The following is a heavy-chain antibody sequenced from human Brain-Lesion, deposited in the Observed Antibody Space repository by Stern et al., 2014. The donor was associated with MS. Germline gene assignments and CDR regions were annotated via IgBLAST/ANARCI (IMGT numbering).Heavy chain of an antibody. CDR2: IYYSGNT. J-gene: IGHJ5*02. V-gene: IGHV4-39*01. D-gene: IGHD2-15*01. CDR1: GGSVSSTSYA. Sequence: QLQLQESGPGLVKPSETLSLTCTVAGGSVSSTSYAWAWIRQPPGKGLEWIGTIYYSGNTYYSPSLKSRLTISRHPSKNQFPLRRGSGTAADTAVYYCAGEEDIRYCSGGSCTGNWFDPWGQGTLVTVSS. CDR3: AGEEDIRYCSGGSCTGNWFDP.